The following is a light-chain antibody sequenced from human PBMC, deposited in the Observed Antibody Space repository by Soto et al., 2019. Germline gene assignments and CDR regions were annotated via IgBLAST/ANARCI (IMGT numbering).Light chain of an antibody. CDR2: KAS. Sequence: DIQMTQSPSTLSASVGDSVTITCRASQSISTWLAWYQQKPGKAPKLLIYKASSLDSGVPARFSGSGSGTEFTLTISSLQPDDFATYYCQQYNSYPLYTFGQGTKLEIK. V-gene: IGKV1-5*03. J-gene: IGKJ2*01. CDR3: QQYNSYPLYT. CDR1: QSISTW.